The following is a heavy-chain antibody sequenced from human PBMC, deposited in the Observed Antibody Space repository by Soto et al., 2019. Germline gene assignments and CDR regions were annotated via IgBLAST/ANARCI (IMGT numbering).Heavy chain of an antibody. Sequence: EVQLLESGGGLVQPGGSLRLSCAASGFTFSSYAMSWVRQAPGKGLEWVSAISGSGGSTYYADSVKGRFTISRDNSRNTLYLQMNSLRAEDTAVYYCAKDHADRVLGTAYYYYGMDVWGQGTTVTVSS. CDR2: ISGSGGST. V-gene: IGHV3-23*01. CDR1: GFTFSSYA. D-gene: IGHD7-27*01. CDR3: AKDHADRVLGTAYYYYGMDV. J-gene: IGHJ6*02.